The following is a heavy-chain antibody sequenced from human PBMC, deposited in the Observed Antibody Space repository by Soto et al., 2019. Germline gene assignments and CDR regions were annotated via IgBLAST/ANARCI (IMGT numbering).Heavy chain of an antibody. CDR3: PRAHQAVYYGFSSRSPVAVTDAYDV. D-gene: IGHD3-3*01. CDR2: ISSSSSTI. V-gene: IGHV3-48*01. Sequence: QPGGSLRLSCAASGFTFSSYSMNWVRHSPGKRLEWVSYISSSSSTIYYAYSVKGRFTISRDNAKNSLYLQMNSLRAEDTAVYYGPRAHQAVYYGFSSRSPVAVTDAYDVSRQGTM. CDR1: GFTFSSYS. J-gene: IGHJ3*01.